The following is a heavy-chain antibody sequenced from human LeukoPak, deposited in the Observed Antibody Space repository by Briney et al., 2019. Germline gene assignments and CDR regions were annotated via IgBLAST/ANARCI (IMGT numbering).Heavy chain of an antibody. CDR3: ARRSGSSGTTVSY. J-gene: IGHJ4*02. Sequence: ASVKVSCKASSYTFTSYDINWVRQATGQGLEWMGWMNPNSGNTGHAQKFQGRVTMTRDTSISTAYMELSSLRSEDTAVYYCARRSGSSGTTVSYWGQGTQVTVSS. V-gene: IGHV1-8*01. CDR1: SYTFTSYD. CDR2: MNPNSGNT. D-gene: IGHD3-22*01.